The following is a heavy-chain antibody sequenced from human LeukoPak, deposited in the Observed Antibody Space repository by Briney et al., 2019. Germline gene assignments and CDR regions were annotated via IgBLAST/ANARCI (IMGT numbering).Heavy chain of an antibody. J-gene: IGHJ4*02. CDR2: INGDGSST. Sequence: PGGSLRLSCAASGFTFSNYWMHWVRQAPGKGLVWVSRINGDGSSTNYADSVKGRFTISRDNTMNSLYLQMSSLRAEDTAVYYCATDRGWRTSGYYLYYFEYWGQGTLVTYSS. V-gene: IGHV3-74*01. CDR1: GFTFSNYW. D-gene: IGHD3-3*01. CDR3: ATDRGWRTSGYYLYYFEY.